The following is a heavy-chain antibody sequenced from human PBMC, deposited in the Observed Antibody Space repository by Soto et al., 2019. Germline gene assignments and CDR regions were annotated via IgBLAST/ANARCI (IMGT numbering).Heavy chain of an antibody. CDR3: ARKDLGWFDP. CDR1: GGTFSSYA. D-gene: IGHD2-15*01. CDR2: IIPIFGTA. V-gene: IGHV1-69*13. J-gene: IGHJ5*02. Sequence: SVKVSCKASGGTFSSYAISWVRQAPGQGLEWMGGIIPIFGTANYAQKFQGRVTITADESTSTAYMELSGLRSEDTAVYYCARKDLGWFDPWGQGTLVTVSS.